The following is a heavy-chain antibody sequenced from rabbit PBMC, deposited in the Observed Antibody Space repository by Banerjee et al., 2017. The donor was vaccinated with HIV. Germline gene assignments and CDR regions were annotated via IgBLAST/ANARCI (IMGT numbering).Heavy chain of an antibody. V-gene: IGHV1S45*01. CDR2: INMFTGKS. CDR3: ARDLVVAIGWNFNL. Sequence: QEQLVESGGGLVKPEGSLKVSCTASGFSFSNKAVMCWVRQAPGKGLEWIACINMFTGKSVYASWAKGRFIMSRPSSTTVTLQGTSLTVADTATYFCARDLVVAIGWNFNLWGPGTLVTVS. CDR1: GFSFSNKAV. J-gene: IGHJ4*01. D-gene: IGHD5-1*01.